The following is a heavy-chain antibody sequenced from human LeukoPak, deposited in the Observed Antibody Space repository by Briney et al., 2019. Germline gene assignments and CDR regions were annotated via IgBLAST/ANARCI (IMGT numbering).Heavy chain of an antibody. J-gene: IGHJ4*02. D-gene: IGHD3-22*01. V-gene: IGHV4-39*07. Sequence: SSETLSLTCTVSGGSISSSSYYWGWIRQPPGKGLEWIGSIYYSGSTYYNPSLKSRDTISVDTSKNQFSLKLSSVTAADTAVYYCARDPQYYYDSSGYPFDYWGQGTLVTVSS. CDR1: GGSISSSSYY. CDR3: ARDPQYYYDSSGYPFDY. CDR2: IYYSGST.